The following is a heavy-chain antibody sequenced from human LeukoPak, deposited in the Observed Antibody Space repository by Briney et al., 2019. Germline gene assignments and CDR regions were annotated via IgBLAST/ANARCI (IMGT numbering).Heavy chain of an antibody. CDR2: INAGNGNT. CDR3: AREDYDIHWFDP. CDR1: GYTFTSYA. Sequence: ASVKVSCKASGYTFTSYAMHWVRQAPGQRLEWMGWINAGNGNTKYSQKFQGRVTITRDTSASTAYMELSSLRSEDTAVYYCAREDYDIHWFDPWGQGTLVTVSS. D-gene: IGHD3-9*01. J-gene: IGHJ5*02. V-gene: IGHV1-3*01.